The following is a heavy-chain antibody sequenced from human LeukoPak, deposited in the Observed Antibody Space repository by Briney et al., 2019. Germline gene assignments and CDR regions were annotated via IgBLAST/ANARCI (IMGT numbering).Heavy chain of an antibody. D-gene: IGHD4-17*01. V-gene: IGHV4-30-4*08. Sequence: SETLSLTCAVSGGSISSGDYYWSWIRQPPGKGLEWIGYIYYSGSTYYNPSLKSRVTISVDTSKNQFSLKLSSVTAADTAVYYCARSLAVTTGFDYWGQGTLVTVSS. CDR1: GGSISSGDYY. CDR3: ARSLAVTTGFDY. J-gene: IGHJ4*02. CDR2: IYYSGST.